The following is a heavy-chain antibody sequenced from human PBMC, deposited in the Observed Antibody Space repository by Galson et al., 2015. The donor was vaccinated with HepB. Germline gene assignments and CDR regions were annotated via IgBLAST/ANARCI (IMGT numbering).Heavy chain of an antibody. V-gene: IGHV7-4-1*02. D-gene: IGHD3-3*01. CDR1: GYTFTSYA. CDR3: ARLALSYYDFWSGSGYYYYYMDV. CDR2: INTNTGNP. Sequence: SVKVSCKASGYTFTSYAMNWVRQAPGQGLEWMGWINTNTGNPTYAQGFTGRFVFSLDTSVSTAYLQISSLKAEDTAVYYCARLALSYYDFWSGSGYYYYYMDVWGKGTTVIVSS. J-gene: IGHJ6*03.